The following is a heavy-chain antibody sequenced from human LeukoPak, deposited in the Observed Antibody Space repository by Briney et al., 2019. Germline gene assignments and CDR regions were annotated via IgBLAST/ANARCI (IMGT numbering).Heavy chain of an antibody. Sequence: GGSLRLSCAASGFTFSNYAMNWVRQAPGKGLEWVSGISSKGGSTYYADSVKGRFTISRDNSKNTLYLQMNSLRVEDTAVYYCAKGRQLAPFDYWGQGTLVTVSS. J-gene: IGHJ4*02. CDR1: GFTFSNYA. CDR2: ISSKGGST. D-gene: IGHD1-1*01. V-gene: IGHV3-23*01. CDR3: AKGRQLAPFDY.